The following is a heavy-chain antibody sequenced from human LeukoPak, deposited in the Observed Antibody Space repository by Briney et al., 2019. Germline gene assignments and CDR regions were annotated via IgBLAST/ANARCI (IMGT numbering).Heavy chain of an antibody. D-gene: IGHD6-19*01. J-gene: IGHJ4*02. CDR1: GFTFSDYY. V-gene: IGHV3-11*06. Sequence: GGPLRLSCAASGFTFSDYYMSWIRQAPGKGLEWVSYSSSSSSYTNYADSVKGRFTISRDNAKNSLYLQMNSLRAEDTAVYYCARDPLIAVDYWGQGTLVTVSS. CDR2: SSSSSSYT. CDR3: ARDPLIAVDY.